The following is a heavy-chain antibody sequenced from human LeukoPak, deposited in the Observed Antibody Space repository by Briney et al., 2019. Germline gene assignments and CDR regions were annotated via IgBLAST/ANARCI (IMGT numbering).Heavy chain of an antibody. CDR3: ARGVLAYCGADCYDDAFDI. J-gene: IGHJ3*02. CDR1: GDSISSYY. CDR2: IYYSGST. D-gene: IGHD2-21*02. Sequence: SETLSLTCTVSGDSISSYYWSWIRQPPGKGLEWIGYIYYSGSTYYNPSLKSRVTISVDTSKNQFSLKLSSVTAADTAVYYCARGVLAYCGADCYDDAFDIWGQGTMVTVSS. V-gene: IGHV4-59*01.